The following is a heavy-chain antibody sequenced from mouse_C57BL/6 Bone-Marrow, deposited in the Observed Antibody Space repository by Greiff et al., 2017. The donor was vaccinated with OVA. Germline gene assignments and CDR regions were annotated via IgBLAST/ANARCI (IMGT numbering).Heavy chain of an antibody. J-gene: IGHJ3*01. Sequence: QVQLKQPGAELVRPGSSVKLSCKASGYTFTSYWMDWVKQRPGQGLEWIGNIYPSDSETHYNQKFKDKATLTVDKSSSTAYMQLSSLTSEDSAVYYCARSYGSSLAWFAYWGQGTLVTVSA. CDR2: IYPSDSET. V-gene: IGHV1-61*01. CDR3: ARSYGSSLAWFAY. CDR1: GYTFTSYW. D-gene: IGHD1-1*01.